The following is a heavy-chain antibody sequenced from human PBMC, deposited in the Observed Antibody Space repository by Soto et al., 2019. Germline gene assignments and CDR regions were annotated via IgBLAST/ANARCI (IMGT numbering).Heavy chain of an antibody. D-gene: IGHD3-22*01. J-gene: IGHJ4*02. V-gene: IGHV4-31*03. CDR3: ARDCYDSSGYYPGYFDY. CDR2: IYYSGST. Sequence: SETLSLTCTVSGGSISSGGYYWSWIRQHPGKGLEWIGYIYYSGSTYYNPSLKSRVTISVDTSKNQFSLKLSSVTAADTAVYYCARDCYDSSGYYPGYFDYWGQGTLVTVSS. CDR1: GGSISSGGYY.